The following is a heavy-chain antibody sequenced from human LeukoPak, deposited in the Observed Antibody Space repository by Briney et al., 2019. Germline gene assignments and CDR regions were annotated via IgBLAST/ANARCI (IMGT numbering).Heavy chain of an antibody. CDR3: ARTIEMATISYFDY. J-gene: IGHJ4*02. Sequence: GGSLRLSCAASGFIFSNAWMNWVRQAPGKGLEWVSYISSSDSTIYYADSVKGRFTISRDNAKNSLYLQMNSLRAGDTAVYYCARTIEMATISYFDYWGQGTLVTVSS. CDR2: ISSSDSTI. D-gene: IGHD5-24*01. V-gene: IGHV3-48*04. CDR1: GFIFSNAW.